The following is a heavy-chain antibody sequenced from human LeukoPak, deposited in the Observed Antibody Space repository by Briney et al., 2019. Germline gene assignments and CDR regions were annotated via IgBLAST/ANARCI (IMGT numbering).Heavy chain of an antibody. CDR3: AKGIRRYPEPSSWSCFDY. J-gene: IGHJ4*02. CDR2: IQYDGSNK. CDR1: GFTFTRYG. Sequence: PGGSLRLSCTTSGFTFTRYGMHWVRQAPGEGLECVTFIQYDGSNKYYADSVKGRFTISRDDSKNTVYLQMSSLRTEDSGIYYCAKGIRRYPEPSSWSCFDYWGQGTLVTVSS. D-gene: IGHD6-13*01. V-gene: IGHV3-30*02.